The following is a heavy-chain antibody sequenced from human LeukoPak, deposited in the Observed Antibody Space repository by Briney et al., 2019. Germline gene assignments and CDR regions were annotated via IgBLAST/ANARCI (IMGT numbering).Heavy chain of an antibody. CDR1: GFSFITHA. J-gene: IGHJ4*02. D-gene: IGHD4-17*01. CDR3: ARVSMVTTNFDF. CDR2: ISGGGGKT. Sequence: GGSLRLSCAASGFSFITHAMSWVRQAPGKGLEWASAISGGGGKTYYTDSVKGRFTISRDNAKNLLFLQMNSLGAEDTAVYYCARVSMVTTNFDFWGQGTLVTVSS. V-gene: IGHV3-23*01.